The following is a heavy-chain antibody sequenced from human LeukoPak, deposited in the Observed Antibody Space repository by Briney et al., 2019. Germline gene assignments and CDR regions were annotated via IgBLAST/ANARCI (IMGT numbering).Heavy chain of an antibody. CDR2: ISSSGSTI. CDR1: GFTFSSYE. D-gene: IGHD1-26*01. V-gene: IGHV3-48*03. Sequence: GGSLRLSXAASGFTFSSYEMNWVRQAPGKGLEWVSYISSSGSTIYYADSVKGRFTISRDNAKNSLYLQMNSLRAEDTAVYYCAREYSGSYYALDYRGQGTLVTVSS. CDR3: AREYSGSYYALDY. J-gene: IGHJ4*02.